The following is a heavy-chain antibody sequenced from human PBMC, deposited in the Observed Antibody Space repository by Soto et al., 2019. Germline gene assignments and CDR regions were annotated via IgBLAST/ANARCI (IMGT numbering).Heavy chain of an antibody. J-gene: IGHJ4*02. D-gene: IGHD3-10*01. Sequence: QVQLVESGGGVVQPGRSLRLSCAASGFTFSTYAMHWVRQAPGKGLEWVAVIWYDGSKRYYADSVKGRFTISRDNSKSTXHLQMNGLRAEDTAVYYCARDQEGYLLVSHFDYWGQGTLVTVSS. CDR2: IWYDGSKR. CDR3: ARDQEGYLLVSHFDY. V-gene: IGHV3-33*01. CDR1: GFTFSTYA.